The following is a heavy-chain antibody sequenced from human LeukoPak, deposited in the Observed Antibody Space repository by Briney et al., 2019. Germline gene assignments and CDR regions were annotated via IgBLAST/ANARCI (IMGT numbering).Heavy chain of an antibody. CDR2: IYYSGST. CDR1: GGSISSNSYY. D-gene: IGHD5-24*01. J-gene: IGHJ4*02. V-gene: IGHV4-39*01. Sequence: SETLSLTCTVSGGSISSNSYYWDWIRQPPGKGLEWIGSIYYSGSTYYNPSLKSRVTISVDTSKNQFSLKLRSVTAADTGVYYCARHQGWLQWEYWGQGTLVTVSS. CDR3: ARHQGWLQWEY.